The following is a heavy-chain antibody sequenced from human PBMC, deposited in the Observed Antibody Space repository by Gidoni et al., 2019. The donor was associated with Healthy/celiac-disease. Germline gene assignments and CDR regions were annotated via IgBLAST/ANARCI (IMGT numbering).Heavy chain of an antibody. CDR1: GYTFTSYY. D-gene: IGHD6-19*01. Sequence: QVQLVQSGAEVKKPGASVKVSCKASGYTFTSYYMHWVRQAPGQGLEWMGIINPSGGSTSYAQKFQGSVTMTRDTSTSTVYMELISLRSEDTAVYYCARDSPSSVWLDYWGQVTLVTVSS. J-gene: IGHJ4*02. CDR2: INPSGGST. V-gene: IGHV1-46*01. CDR3: ARDSPSSVWLDY.